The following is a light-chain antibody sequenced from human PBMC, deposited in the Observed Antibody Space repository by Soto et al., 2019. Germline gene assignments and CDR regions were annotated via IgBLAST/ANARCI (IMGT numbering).Light chain of an antibody. J-gene: IGKJ4*01. CDR1: QDINSW. V-gene: IGKV1-12*01. CDR3: QQSKSFPLT. Sequence: DIQMTQSPSSVSASVGDRVTITCRASQDINSWLTWYQQKPGKAPKVLIYIASRLQPGVPSRFSGRGSGTDFSLTISNLQPEDFATYFCQQSKSFPLTFGGGTQVEIK. CDR2: IAS.